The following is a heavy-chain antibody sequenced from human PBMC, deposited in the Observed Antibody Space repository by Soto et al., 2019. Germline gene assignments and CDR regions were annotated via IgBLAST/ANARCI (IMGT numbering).Heavy chain of an antibody. CDR3: ARYDMVRGVIRSYGMDV. CDR2: IYHSGST. D-gene: IGHD3-10*01. J-gene: IGHJ6*02. V-gene: IGHV4-4*02. CDR1: GGSISSRNW. Sequence: SETLSLTCAGSGGSISSRNWGSWGRQPPGKGLEWIGEIYHSGSTNYNPSLKSRVTISVDKSKNQFSLKLSSVTAADTAVYYCARYDMVRGVIRSYGMDVWGQGTTVT.